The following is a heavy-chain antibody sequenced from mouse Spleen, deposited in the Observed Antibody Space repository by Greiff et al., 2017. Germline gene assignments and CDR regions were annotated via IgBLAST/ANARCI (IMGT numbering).Heavy chain of an antibody. Sequence: EVKVVESGGGLVKPGGSLKLSCAASGFTFSSYAMSWVRQTPEKRLEWVATISDGGSYTYYPDNVKGRFTISRDNAKNNLYLQMSHLKSEDTAMYYCARGGRRDYGSSYLDYWGQGTTLTVSS. D-gene: IGHD1-1*01. CDR2: ISDGGSYT. CDR1: GFTFSSYA. J-gene: IGHJ2*01. V-gene: IGHV5-4*03. CDR3: ARGGRRDYGSSYLDY.